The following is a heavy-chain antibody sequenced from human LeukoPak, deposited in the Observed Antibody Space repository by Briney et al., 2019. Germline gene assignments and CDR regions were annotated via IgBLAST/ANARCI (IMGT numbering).Heavy chain of an antibody. V-gene: IGHV3-48*03. CDR1: GFTFSSYE. D-gene: IGHD2-8*01. Sequence: GGSLRLSCAASGFTFSSYEMNWVRQAPGKGLEWVSYISSSGSTINNADSVKGGFTISRDNAQNTLYLQMNSVRAEDTAVYYCARERGYCTNGICYSPFDYWGQGTLVTVSS. J-gene: IGHJ4*02. CDR2: ISSSGSTI. CDR3: ARERGYCTNGICYSPFDY.